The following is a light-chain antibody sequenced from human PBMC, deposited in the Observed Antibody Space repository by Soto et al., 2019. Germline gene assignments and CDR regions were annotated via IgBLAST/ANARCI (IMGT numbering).Light chain of an antibody. CDR2: RNN. Sequence: QLVLTQPPSASGTPGQSVTVSCSGGSSNIGGNSVSWYQQVPGTAPTLLIYRNNQRPSGVPDRFSGSKSGTSASLTISGLRSEDEADYYCSAWDATLNIPVFGGGTKLTVL. CDR1: SSNIGGNS. CDR3: SAWDATLNIPV. V-gene: IGLV1-47*01. J-gene: IGLJ3*02.